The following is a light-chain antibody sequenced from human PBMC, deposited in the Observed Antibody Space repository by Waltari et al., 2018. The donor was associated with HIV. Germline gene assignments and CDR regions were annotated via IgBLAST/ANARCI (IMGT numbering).Light chain of an antibody. CDR3: QQRSTPFT. J-gene: IGKJ2*01. CDR2: DAS. Sequence: IVLTPSPVTLSLSPGERATLSYRASQSVGRNFAWYQQKTGQAPRLLIFDASKRATGIPARFSGSGSGTDFTLTITSLEPEDFAVYYCQQRSTPFTFGQGTKLEIK. CDR1: QSVGRN. V-gene: IGKV3-11*01.